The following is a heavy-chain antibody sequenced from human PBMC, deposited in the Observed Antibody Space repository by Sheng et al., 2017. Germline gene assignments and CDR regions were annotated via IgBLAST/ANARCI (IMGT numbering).Heavy chain of an antibody. CDR2: ISGSGGST. CDR1: GFTFSSYA. J-gene: IGHJ4*02. Sequence: EVQLVESGGGLVQPGGSLRLSCAASGFTFSSYAMSWVRQAPGRGLEWVSAISGSGGSTYYADSVKGRFTISRDNSKNTLYLQMNSLRAEDTAVYYCANLVVAATLVQKKFDYWGQGTLVTVSS. V-gene: IGHV3-23*04. D-gene: IGHD2-15*01. CDR3: ANLVVAATLVQKKFDY.